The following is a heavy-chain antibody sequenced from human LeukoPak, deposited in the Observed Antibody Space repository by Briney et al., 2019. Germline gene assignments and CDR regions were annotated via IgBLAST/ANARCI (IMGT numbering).Heavy chain of an antibody. CDR3: VSGYPPAISPRYFDY. V-gene: IGHV1-18*01. J-gene: IGHJ4*02. CDR1: GYTFTNYG. CDR2: VGAYDGDT. D-gene: IGHD2-2*01. Sequence: GASVKVSCKASGYTFTNYGISWVRQAPGQGLEWIGWVGAYDGDTNYAEKVQGRVTMTTDTSTSTAYLELRSLRSDDTAVYYCVSGYPPAISPRYFDYWGQGTLVTVSS.